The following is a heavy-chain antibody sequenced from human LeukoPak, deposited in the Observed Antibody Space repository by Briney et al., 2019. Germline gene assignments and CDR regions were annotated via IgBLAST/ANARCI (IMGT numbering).Heavy chain of an antibody. Sequence: GGSLRLSCAASGFTFNSYWMTWVRQAPGKGLEWVANIKQDGSEKHYVDSVKGRFTISRDNAKNSLYLEMNSLRAEDTAVYYCARGLYGSGSWFDYWGQGTLVTVSS. J-gene: IGHJ4*02. CDR1: GFTFNSYW. CDR3: ARGLYGSGSWFDY. D-gene: IGHD3-10*01. CDR2: IKQDGSEK. V-gene: IGHV3-7*01.